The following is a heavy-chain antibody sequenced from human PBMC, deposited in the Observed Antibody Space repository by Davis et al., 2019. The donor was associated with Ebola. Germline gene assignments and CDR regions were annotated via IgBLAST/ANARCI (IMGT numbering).Heavy chain of an antibody. CDR1: GYTFTSYD. V-gene: IGHV1-8*01. CDR3: ARDNVAVAGNV. J-gene: IGHJ4*02. CDR2: MNPNSGNT. D-gene: IGHD6-19*01. Sequence: AAPVKVSCKASGYTFTSYDINWVRQATGQGLEWMGWMNPNSGNTGYAQKFQGRVTMTRNTSISTAYMELRSLRSDDTAVYYCARDNVAVAGNVWGQGTLVTVSS.